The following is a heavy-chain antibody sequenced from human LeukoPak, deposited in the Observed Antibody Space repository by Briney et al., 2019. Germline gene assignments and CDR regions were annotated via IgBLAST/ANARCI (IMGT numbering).Heavy chain of an antibody. CDR1: GYTFTSYG. Sequence: ASVKVSCKASGYTFTSYGINWVRQAPGQGPEWMGWISAYNGNTNYAQKFQGRVTMTRDTSISTAYMELSRLRSDDTAVYYCAREFVVRGAYYYYYMDVWGKGTTVTVSS. CDR3: AREFVVRGAYYYYYMDV. CDR2: ISAYNGNT. D-gene: IGHD3-10*01. V-gene: IGHV1-18*01. J-gene: IGHJ6*03.